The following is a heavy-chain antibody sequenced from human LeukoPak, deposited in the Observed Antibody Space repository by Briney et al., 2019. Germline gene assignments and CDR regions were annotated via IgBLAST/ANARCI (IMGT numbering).Heavy chain of an antibody. CDR2: ISASGGST. CDR1: GFTFSSYA. V-gene: IGHV3-23*01. CDR3: AKDIDYSTPRNFDY. Sequence: GRSLRLSCAASGFTFSSYAMSWVRQAPGKGLEWVSAISASGGSTYYADSVKGRFTISRDNSKNTLYLQMNSLRAEDTAVYYCAKDIDYSTPRNFDYWGQGTLVTVSS. D-gene: IGHD4-11*01. J-gene: IGHJ4*02.